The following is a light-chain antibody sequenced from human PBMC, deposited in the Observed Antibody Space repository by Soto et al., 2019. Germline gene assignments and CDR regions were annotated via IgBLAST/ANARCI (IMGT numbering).Light chain of an antibody. CDR3: QQYISYPST. CDR2: DAS. J-gene: IGKJ2*01. Sequence: DIQMTQFPSTLSASVGDRVTITCRASQTTNTWWAWYQQKPGTDPKLLIYDASSLEVGVPSRFSASGSGTEFTLTISSLQPDELATYYCQQYISYPSTFGQGTKVEIK. V-gene: IGKV1-5*01. CDR1: QTTNTW.